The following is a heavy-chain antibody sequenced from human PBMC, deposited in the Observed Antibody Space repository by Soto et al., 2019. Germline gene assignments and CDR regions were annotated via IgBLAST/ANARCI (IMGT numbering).Heavy chain of an antibody. D-gene: IGHD2-2*01. V-gene: IGHV1-3*01. J-gene: IGHJ5*02. CDR3: ARAPDGYCSSTSCYGGSTNWFDP. CDR2: INAGNGNT. Sequence: ASVKVSCKASGYTFTSYAMHWVRQAPGQRLEWMGWINAGNGNTKYSQKFQGRVTITRDTSASTAYMELSSLRSEDTAVYYCARAPDGYCSSTSCYGGSTNWFDPWGQGTLVTVSS. CDR1: GYTFTSYA.